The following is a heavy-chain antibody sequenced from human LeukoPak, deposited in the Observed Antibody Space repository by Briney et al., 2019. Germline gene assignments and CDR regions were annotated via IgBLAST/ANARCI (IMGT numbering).Heavy chain of an antibody. CDR3: AKAGNYYGSGSPRPYYYGMDV. CDR1: GFTFSSYA. D-gene: IGHD3-10*01. CDR2: ISGSGVST. V-gene: IGHV3-23*01. J-gene: IGHJ6*04. Sequence: GGSLRLSCAASGFTFSSYAMSWVRQAPGKGLEWVSAISGSGVSTYYADSVKGRFTISRDNSKNTLYLQMNSLRAEDTAVYYCAKAGNYYGSGSPRPYYYGMDVWGKGTTVTVSS.